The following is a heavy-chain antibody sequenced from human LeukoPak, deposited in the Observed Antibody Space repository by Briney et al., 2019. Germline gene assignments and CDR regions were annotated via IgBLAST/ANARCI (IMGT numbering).Heavy chain of an antibody. CDR2: IYKGGNT. Sequence: GGSLRLSCAASGIIVSSNYMTWVRQAPRKGLEWVSVIYKGGNTYYADSVKGRFTISRDNSKNTLYLQMNSLRAEDTAVYYCARVLGIEVAGTWSWYFDLWGRGTLVTVSS. CDR3: ARVLGIEVAGTWSWYFDL. V-gene: IGHV3-66*01. D-gene: IGHD6-13*01. CDR1: GIIVSSNY. J-gene: IGHJ2*01.